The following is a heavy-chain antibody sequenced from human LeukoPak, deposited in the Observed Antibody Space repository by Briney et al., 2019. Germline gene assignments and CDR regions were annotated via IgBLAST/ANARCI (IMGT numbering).Heavy chain of an antibody. CDR3: ARSATTERGSSYGLDY. CDR2: ISSSNSYI. D-gene: IGHD5-18*01. CDR1: GFTFSGYD. Sequence: GGSLRLSCVVSGFTFSGYDMNWVRQAPGKGLEWVSSISSSNSYIYYADSLTGRFTISRDNSKNTLYLQMNSLRAEDTAVYYWARSATTERGSSYGLDYWGQGTPVTVSS. V-gene: IGHV3-21*01. J-gene: IGHJ4*02.